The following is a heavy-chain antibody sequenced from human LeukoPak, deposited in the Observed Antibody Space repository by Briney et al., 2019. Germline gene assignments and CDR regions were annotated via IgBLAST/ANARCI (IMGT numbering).Heavy chain of an antibody. CDR3: AKAPWYSHRRTTVSLWFDP. CDR2: ISGSGGST. Sequence: HTGGSLRLSCAASGFTFSSYAMSWVRQAPGKGLEWVSAISGSGGSTYYADSVKGRFTISRDNSKNTLYLQMNSLRAEDTAVYYCAKAPWYSHRRTTVSLWFDPWGQGTLVTVSS. D-gene: IGHD4-17*01. J-gene: IGHJ5*02. V-gene: IGHV3-23*01. CDR1: GFTFSSYA.